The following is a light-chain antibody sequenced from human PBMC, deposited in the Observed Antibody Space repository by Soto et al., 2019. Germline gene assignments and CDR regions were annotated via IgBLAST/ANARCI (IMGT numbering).Light chain of an antibody. CDR1: QSVSNN. Sequence: ELVLTQSPGTLSLSPGERATLSCRSSQSVSNNYLAWYQQKPGQAPRLLIYDASNRATGIPARFSGSGSGTDFTLTISSLQSEDFAVYYCQQYNNWPRTFGQGTKVDI. V-gene: IGKV3D-15*01. CDR3: QQYNNWPRT. CDR2: DAS. J-gene: IGKJ1*01.